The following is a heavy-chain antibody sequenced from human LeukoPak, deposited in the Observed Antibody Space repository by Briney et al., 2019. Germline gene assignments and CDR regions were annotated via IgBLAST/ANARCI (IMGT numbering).Heavy chain of an antibody. Sequence: ASVKVSCNASGDTFSCYYRHWMRQAPGQGLEWMGWINPNSGGTGYAQKFQGRVTITRDTSISTVYMELSRLSSDDTAVYYCARESVAVIAASLENWFDPWGQGTLVTVSS. D-gene: IGHD2-15*01. CDR3: ARESVAVIAASLENWFDP. V-gene: IGHV1-2*02. J-gene: IGHJ5*02. CDR1: GDTFSCYY. CDR2: INPNSGGT.